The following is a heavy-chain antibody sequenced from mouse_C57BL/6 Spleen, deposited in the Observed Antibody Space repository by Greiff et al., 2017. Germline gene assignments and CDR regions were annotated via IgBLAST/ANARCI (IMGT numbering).Heavy chain of an antibody. V-gene: IGHV1-9*01. D-gene: IGHD1-1*01. CDR2: ILPGSGST. CDR3: ASRPYYYGSAYYFDY. J-gene: IGHJ2*01. CDR1: GYTFTGYW. Sequence: QVQLKESGAELMKPGASVKLSCTASGYTFTGYWLEWVKQRPGHGLEWIGEILPGSGSTNYNEKFKGKATFTVDTSSNTAYMQLSSLTTEDSAIYYCASRPYYYGSAYYFDYWGQGTTLTVSS.